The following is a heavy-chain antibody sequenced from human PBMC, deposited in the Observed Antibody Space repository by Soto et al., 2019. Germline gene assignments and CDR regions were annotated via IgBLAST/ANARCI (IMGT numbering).Heavy chain of an antibody. V-gene: IGHV3-23*01. CDR1: EFTFSSYA. CDR2: ISGSGGST. D-gene: IGHD3-22*01. CDR3: AKDPIDYYDSSGSYGAAFDI. Sequence: PWGSLRVACASSEFTFSSYAMSWVRQAPGKGLDLVSAISGSGGSTYYADSVKGRFTISRDNPKNTLYLQMNSLRAEDTAVYYCAKDPIDYYDSSGSYGAAFDIWGQGTLVTVSS. J-gene: IGHJ3*02.